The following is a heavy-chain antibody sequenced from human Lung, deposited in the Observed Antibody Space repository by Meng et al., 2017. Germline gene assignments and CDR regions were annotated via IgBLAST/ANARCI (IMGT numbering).Heavy chain of an antibody. V-gene: IGHV3-74*02. J-gene: IGHJ1*01. CDR2: INRDGTKP. Sequence: GRLWECGGGLVKPGGSLRLSWAASGITFTDHWMHWVRQGPGKGLVWVSRINRDGTKPTYADSVKGRFTISRDNAKNTLYLQMNNLRAEDTAFYYCTNDRLNHWGQGALVTVSS. CDR1: GITFTDHW. D-gene: IGHD1-1*01. CDR3: TNDRLNH.